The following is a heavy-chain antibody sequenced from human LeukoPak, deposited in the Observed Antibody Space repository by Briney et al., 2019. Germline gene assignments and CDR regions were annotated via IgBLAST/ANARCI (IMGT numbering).Heavy chain of an antibody. V-gene: IGHV4-30-2*01. CDR3: ARGEGYYGSGNHFDY. Sequence: SETLSLTCAVSGGSISSGGYSWSWIRQPPGKGLEWIGYIYHSGSTYYNPSLKSRVTISVDRSKNQFSLKLSSVTAADTAVYYCARGEGYYGSGNHFDYWGQGTLVTVSS. J-gene: IGHJ4*02. CDR1: GGSISSGGYS. CDR2: IYHSGST. D-gene: IGHD3-10*01.